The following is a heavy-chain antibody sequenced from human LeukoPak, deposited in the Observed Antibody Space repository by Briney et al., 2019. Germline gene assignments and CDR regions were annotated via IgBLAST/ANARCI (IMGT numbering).Heavy chain of an antibody. CDR1: GFTFSSFW. V-gene: IGHV3-7*01. Sequence: GGSLRLSCAASGFTFSSFWMSWVRQAPGKGLEWVANIMQDGSEQYYVDSVRGRFTISRDNAKNSLFLQMSSLRAEDTAVYYCLIVVPFDIWGQGTMVTVSS. CDR3: LIVVPFDI. J-gene: IGHJ3*02. CDR2: IMQDGSEQ. D-gene: IGHD3-22*01.